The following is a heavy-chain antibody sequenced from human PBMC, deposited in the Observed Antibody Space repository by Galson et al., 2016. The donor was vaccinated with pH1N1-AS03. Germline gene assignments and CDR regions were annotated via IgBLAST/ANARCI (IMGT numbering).Heavy chain of an antibody. CDR1: GLSLSELS. Sequence: SVKVSCKVSGLSLSELSMHWVRQAPGKGLEWMGCFDREDGEAIYAQKFQGRRTVTEDRSTDTAYMELSSLRPDNTATYYCATDYAYWGQGTLVTGSS. J-gene: IGHJ4*02. D-gene: IGHD3-16*01. V-gene: IGHV1-24*01. CDR3: ATDYAY. CDR2: FDREDGEA.